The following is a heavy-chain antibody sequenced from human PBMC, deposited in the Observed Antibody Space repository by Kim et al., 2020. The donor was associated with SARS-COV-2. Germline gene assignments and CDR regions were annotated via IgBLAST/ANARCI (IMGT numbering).Heavy chain of an antibody. J-gene: IGHJ4*02. V-gene: IGHV4-31*02. CDR3: ARGRITIFGVVTEFDY. D-gene: IGHD3-3*01. Sequence: LKGRVTISVDTSKNQFSLKLSSVTAADTAVYYCARGRITIFGVVTEFDYWGQGTLVTVSS.